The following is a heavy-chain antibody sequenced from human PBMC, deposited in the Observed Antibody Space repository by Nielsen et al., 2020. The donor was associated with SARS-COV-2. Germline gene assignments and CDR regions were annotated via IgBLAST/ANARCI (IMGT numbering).Heavy chain of an antibody. Sequence: GGSLRLSCAASGFTFDNYAMHWVRQAPGKGLEWVSGISWNSGSIGYADSVKGRFTISRDNAKNSLYLQMNGLRAEDTALYYCAKDGHSSGWYGAPDYWGQGTLVTVSS. CDR2: ISWNSGSI. CDR1: GFTFDNYA. D-gene: IGHD6-19*01. V-gene: IGHV3-9*01. J-gene: IGHJ4*02. CDR3: AKDGHSSGWYGAPDY.